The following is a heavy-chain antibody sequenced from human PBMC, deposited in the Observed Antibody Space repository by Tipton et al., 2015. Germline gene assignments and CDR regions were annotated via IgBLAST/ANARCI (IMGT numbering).Heavy chain of an antibody. J-gene: IGHJ6*01. CDR2: IDTAGDT. Sequence: SLRLSCAASGFSLGSYDMHWVRQASGKGLEWVSVIDTAGDTYYPGSVKGRFTISRENAKNSLYLQMNSLRAGDTAVYYCTRIRSGGYYGMDVWGQGTTVTVSS. CDR1: GFSLGSYD. CDR3: TRIRSGGYYGMDV. V-gene: IGHV3-13*01. D-gene: IGHD3-10*01.